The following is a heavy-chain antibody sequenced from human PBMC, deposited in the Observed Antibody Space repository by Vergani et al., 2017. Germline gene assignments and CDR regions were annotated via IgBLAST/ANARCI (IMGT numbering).Heavy chain of an antibody. CDR2: ISSSGSTI. V-gene: IGHV3-48*03. CDR3: ARAMYYYDSSGYYYDTGDAFDI. Sequence: EVQLVESGGGLVQPGGSLRLSCAASGFTFSSYEMNWVRQAPGKGLEWVSYISSSGSTIYYADSVKGRFTISRDNAKNSLYLQMNSLRAEDTAVYYCARAMYYYDSSGYYYDTGDAFDIWGQGTMVTVSS. D-gene: IGHD3-22*01. J-gene: IGHJ3*02. CDR1: GFTFSSYE.